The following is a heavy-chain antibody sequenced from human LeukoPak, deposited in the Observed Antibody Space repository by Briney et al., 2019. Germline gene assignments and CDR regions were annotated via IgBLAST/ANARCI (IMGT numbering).Heavy chain of an antibody. CDR3: AMGLSYSSSWYRGGFDY. Sequence: GGSLRLSCAASGFTSSSYGMHWVRQAPGKGLEWVAFIRYDGSNKYYADSVKGRFTISRDNSKNTLYLQMNSLRAEDTAVYYCAMGLSYSSSWYRGGFDYWGQGTLVTVSS. V-gene: IGHV3-30*02. J-gene: IGHJ4*02. CDR1: GFTSSSYG. D-gene: IGHD6-13*01. CDR2: IRYDGSNK.